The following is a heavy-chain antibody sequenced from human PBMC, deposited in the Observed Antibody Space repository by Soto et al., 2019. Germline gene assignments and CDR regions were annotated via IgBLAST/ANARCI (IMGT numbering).Heavy chain of an antibody. Sequence: SETLSLTCAVSGGSISSGGYSCSWIRQPPGKGLEWIGYIYHSGSTYYNPSLKSRVTISVDRSKNQFSLKLSSVTAADTAVYYCAGGGDDTSGYPKYYFDYWGQGTLVAASS. D-gene: IGHD3-22*01. J-gene: IGHJ4*01. CDR1: GGSISSGGYS. CDR3: AGGGDDTSGYPKYYFDY. V-gene: IGHV4-30-2*01. CDR2: IYHSGST.